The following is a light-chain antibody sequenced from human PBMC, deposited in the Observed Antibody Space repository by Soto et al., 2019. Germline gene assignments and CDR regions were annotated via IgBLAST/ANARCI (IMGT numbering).Light chain of an antibody. J-gene: IGLJ2*01. CDR2: SIS. CDR1: TGAVTSNYY. CDR3: LLYYGGVHV. V-gene: IGLV7-43*01. Sequence: QTVVTQEPSVTVSPGGTVTLTCASSTGAVTSNYYPSWFQQKPGQAPRALFYSISNNHSWTPARFSGSLLGGKAALTLSDVQPADEADYYCLLYYGGVHVFGGGTKLTVL.